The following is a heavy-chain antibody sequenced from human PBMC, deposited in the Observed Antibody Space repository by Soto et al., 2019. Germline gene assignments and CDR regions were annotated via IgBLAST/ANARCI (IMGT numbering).Heavy chain of an antibody. V-gene: IGHV3-9*02. CDR3: VKDKPSLLEPYWYFDL. CDR1: GFTSDDYA. J-gene: IGHJ2*01. CDR2: ISWNTGRI. Sequence: LRLSCAASGFTSDDYAMHWVRQAPGKGLEWVSRISWNTGRIHYADSVKGRFTISRYNAKKSLFLQMNSLRAEDTALYYCVKDKPSLLEPYWYFDLWGRGTLVTVSS.